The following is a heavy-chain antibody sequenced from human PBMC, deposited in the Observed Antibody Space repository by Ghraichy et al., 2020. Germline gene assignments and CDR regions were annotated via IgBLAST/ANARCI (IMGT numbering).Heavy chain of an antibody. Sequence: LSLTCAASGFTFSSYSMNWVRQAPGKGLEWVANIKQDGSEKYYVDSVKGRFTISRDNAKNSLYLQMNSLRAEDTAVYYCARDPSIAVETWGQGTLVTVSS. D-gene: IGHD6-19*01. J-gene: IGHJ5*02. V-gene: IGHV3-7*01. CDR1: GFTFSSYS. CDR2: IKQDGSEK. CDR3: ARDPSIAVET.